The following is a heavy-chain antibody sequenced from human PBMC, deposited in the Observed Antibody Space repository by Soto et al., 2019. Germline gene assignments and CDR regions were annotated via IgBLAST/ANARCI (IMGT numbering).Heavy chain of an antibody. J-gene: IGHJ6*03. CDR3: AREAGGLYRPIRSPYYYYMGV. V-gene: IGHV3-33*01. CDR1: GFTFSSYG. CDR2: IWYDGSNK. D-gene: IGHD1-26*01. Sequence: QVQLVAAGGGVVQPGRSLRLSCAASGFTFSSYGMHWVRQAPGKGLEWVAVIWYDGSNKYYADSVKGRFTISRDNSKNKLYMQISSLGAEDTAVYYCAREAGGLYRPIRSPYYYYMGVWGKGTTATVSS.